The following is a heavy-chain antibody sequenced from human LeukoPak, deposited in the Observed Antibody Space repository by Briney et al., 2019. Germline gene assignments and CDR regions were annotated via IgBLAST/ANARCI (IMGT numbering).Heavy chain of an antibody. CDR3: ARVSGAYCGGDCSNPLFDY. J-gene: IGHJ4*02. D-gene: IGHD2-21*02. CDR2: ISAYNGNT. V-gene: IGHV1-18*01. CDR1: GYTFTSYG. Sequence: ASVKVSCKASGYTFTSYGISWVRQAPGQGLEWMGWISAYNGNTNYAQKLQGRVTMTTDTSTSTAYMELRSLRSEDTAVYYCARVSGAYCGGDCSNPLFDYWGQGTLVTVSS.